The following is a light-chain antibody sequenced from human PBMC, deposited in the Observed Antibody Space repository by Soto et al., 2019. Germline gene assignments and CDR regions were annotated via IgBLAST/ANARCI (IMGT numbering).Light chain of an antibody. Sequence: QTAVTQHASESGSPGASITISCTGSSSDAGSYNYVSWYQQLPGNAPKLMIYEVSDRPSGISSRFSGSKSGNTASLTISGLQTEDEADYYCSSYTSSSTLFGTGTKVTVL. CDR1: SSDAGSYNY. V-gene: IGLV2-14*01. CDR2: EVS. CDR3: SSYTSSSTL. J-gene: IGLJ1*01.